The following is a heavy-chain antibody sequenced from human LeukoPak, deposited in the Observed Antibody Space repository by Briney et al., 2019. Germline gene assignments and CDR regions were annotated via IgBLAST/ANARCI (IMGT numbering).Heavy chain of an antibody. V-gene: IGHV1-18*01. CDR1: GYTFTSYG. J-gene: IGHJ4*02. CDR3: ARDTPKEQWLVRYKDY. CDR2: ISAYNGNT. D-gene: IGHD6-19*01. Sequence: GASVKVSCKASGYTFTSYGISWVRQAPGQGLEWMGWISAYNGNTNYAQKLQGRVTMTTDTSTSTAYMELRSLRSDDTAVYYCARDTPKEQWLVRYKDYWGQGTLVTVSS.